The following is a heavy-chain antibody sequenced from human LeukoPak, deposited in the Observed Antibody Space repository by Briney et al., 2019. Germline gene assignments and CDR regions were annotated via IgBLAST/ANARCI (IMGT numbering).Heavy chain of an antibody. D-gene: IGHD1-7*01. V-gene: IGHV4-30-4*08. CDR3: GRAWWNWWFDP. Sequence: SQALSLTCTVSGGSISSGDYYWSWIRQPPGKGLEWIGYIYYSGSTYYNPSLKTRATISVDTSNNQLSLKLSSVTAADTAVYYCGRAWWNWWFDPWGQGTLVTVSS. J-gene: IGHJ5*02. CDR2: IYYSGST. CDR1: GGSISSGDYY.